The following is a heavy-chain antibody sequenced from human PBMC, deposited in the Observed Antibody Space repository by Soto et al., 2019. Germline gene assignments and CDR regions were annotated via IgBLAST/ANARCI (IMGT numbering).Heavy chain of an antibody. CDR1: GGSFSGYY. CDR3: ARGPPGFRYSGSNTGGLDP. Sequence: SETLSLTCAVYGGSFSGYYWSWIRQPPGKGLEWIGEINHSGSTNYNPSLKSRVTISVDTSKNQFSLKLSSVTAADTAVYYCARGPPGFRYSGSNTGGLDPWGQGTLVTVSS. CDR2: INHSGST. V-gene: IGHV4-34*01. D-gene: IGHD1-26*01. J-gene: IGHJ5*02.